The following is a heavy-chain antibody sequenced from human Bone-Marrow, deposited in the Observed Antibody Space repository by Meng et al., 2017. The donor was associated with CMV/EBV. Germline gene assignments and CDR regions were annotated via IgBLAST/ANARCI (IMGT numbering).Heavy chain of an antibody. CDR3: ARSRSRIAARRELDY. CDR1: GYTVTSYD. J-gene: IGHJ4*02. D-gene: IGHD6-6*01. V-gene: IGHV1-8*03. Sequence: SGYTVTSYDINWVRQATGQGLEWMGWMNPNSGKTGYEKKFQGRVTITRNTSISTAYMELSSLRSEDTAVYYCARSRSRIAARRELDYWGQGTLVTVSS. CDR2: MNPNSGKT.